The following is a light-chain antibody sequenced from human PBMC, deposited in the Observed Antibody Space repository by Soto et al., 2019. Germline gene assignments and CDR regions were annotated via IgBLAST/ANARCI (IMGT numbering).Light chain of an antibody. CDR1: SSDIGYYNY. V-gene: IGLV2-14*01. J-gene: IGLJ1*01. CDR3: SSYAGSNKWV. Sequence: QSALTQPASVSGSPGQWITISCTGTSSDIGYYNYVSWYRQDPGKAPKLIIYGVNNRPSGVSDRFSGSKSGNTASLIISGLQAEDEADYYCSSYAGSNKWVFGTGTKLTVL. CDR2: GVN.